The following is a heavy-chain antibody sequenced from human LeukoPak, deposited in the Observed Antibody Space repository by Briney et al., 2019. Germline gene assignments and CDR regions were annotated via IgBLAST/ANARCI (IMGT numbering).Heavy chain of an antibody. V-gene: IGHV3-30*04. Sequence: GGSLRLSCAASGFTFSSYAMHWVRQAPGKGLEWVAVISCDGSNKYYADSVKGRFTISRDNSKNTLYLQMNSLRAEDTAVYYCARDYGRHYFDYWGQGTLVTVSS. D-gene: IGHD4-17*01. CDR3: ARDYGRHYFDY. CDR2: ISCDGSNK. CDR1: GFTFSSYA. J-gene: IGHJ4*02.